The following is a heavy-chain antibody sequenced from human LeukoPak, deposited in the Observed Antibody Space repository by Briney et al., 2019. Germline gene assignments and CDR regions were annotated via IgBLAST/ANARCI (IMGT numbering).Heavy chain of an antibody. CDR1: GFTFSSYA. D-gene: IGHD1/OR15-1a*01. J-gene: IGHJ4*02. V-gene: IGHV3-30*04. CDR3: ARRTALEQYFDY. CDR2: ISYDGSNK. Sequence: GRSLRLSCAASGFTFSSYAMHWVRQAPGKGLEWVAVISYDGSNKYYADSVKGRFTISRDNSKNTLYLQMNSMRADDTAVYYCARRTALEQYFDYWGQGTLVTVSS.